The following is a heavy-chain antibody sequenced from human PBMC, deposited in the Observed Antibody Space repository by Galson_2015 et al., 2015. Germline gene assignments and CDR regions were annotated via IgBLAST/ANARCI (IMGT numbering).Heavy chain of an antibody. CDR1: GGSVSSVSYNY. CDR2: IYYSGST. D-gene: IGHD5-12*01. J-gene: IGHJ4*02. CDR3: ARGCISGHDLTWYFDY. V-gene: IGHV4-61*01. Sequence: ETLSLTCTVSGGSVSSVSYNYWTWIRQPPGKGLEWIGYIYYSGSTYYNPSLKSRVTISVDTSKNQFSLKLSSVTAADTAVYYCARGCISGHDLTWYFDYWGQGTLVTVSS.